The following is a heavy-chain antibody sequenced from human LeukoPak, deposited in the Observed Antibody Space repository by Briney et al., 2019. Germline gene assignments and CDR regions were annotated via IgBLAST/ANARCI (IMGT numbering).Heavy chain of an antibody. D-gene: IGHD3-3*01. Sequence: SETLSLTCTVSGGSISSGDYYWSWIRQPPGKGLEWIGYIYYSGSTYYNPSLKSRVTISVDTSKNQLSLKLSSVTAADTAVYYCARAKSSSFLCDYWGQGTLVTVSS. CDR3: ARAKSSSFLCDY. CDR1: GGSISSGDYY. V-gene: IGHV4-30-4*02. CDR2: IYYSGST. J-gene: IGHJ4*02.